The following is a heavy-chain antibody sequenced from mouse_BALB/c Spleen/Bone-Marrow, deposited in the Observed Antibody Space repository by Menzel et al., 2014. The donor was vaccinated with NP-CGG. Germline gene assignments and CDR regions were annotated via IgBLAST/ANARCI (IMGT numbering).Heavy chain of an antibody. Sequence: EVMLVESGGGLVQPGGSLKLSCAASGFDFSRYWMSWVRQAPGKGLEWIGEINPHSSTINYTPSLKDKFIISRDNAKNTLYLQMSKVRSEDTALYYCAGLNYYGNLFVWGAGTTVTVSS. D-gene: IGHD1-1*01. CDR1: GFDFSRYW. J-gene: IGHJ1*01. V-gene: IGHV4-1*02. CDR2: INPHSSTI. CDR3: AGLNYYGNLFV.